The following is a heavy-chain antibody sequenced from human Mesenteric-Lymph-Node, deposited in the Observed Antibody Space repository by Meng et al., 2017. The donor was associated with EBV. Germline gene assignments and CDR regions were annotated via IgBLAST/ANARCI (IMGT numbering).Heavy chain of an antibody. CDR2: LYYSGSS. CDR1: GASRRSSIWY. V-gene: IGHV4-39*01. D-gene: IGHD1-1*01. CDR3: ARLKAGKLDY. Sequence: DLQEPGQGMVKHDEQLSLHCTASGASRRSSIWYWARPRPRPGKELEQLGHLYYSGSSTYDPSLKSRVTISVDTSKTQLSLKLSSVTAAETAVYYCARLKAGKLDYWGQGTLVTVSS. J-gene: IGHJ4*02.